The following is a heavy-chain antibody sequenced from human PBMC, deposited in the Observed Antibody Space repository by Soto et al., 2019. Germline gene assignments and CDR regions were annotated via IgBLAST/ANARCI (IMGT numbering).Heavy chain of an antibody. Sequence: PGESLKISCKGSGYSFTSYWIGWVRQMPGKGLEWMGIIYPGDSDTRYSPSFQGRVTISADKSISTAYLQWSSLKASDTAMYYCARALGYCSSTSCYRRYYYYYGMDVWGQGTTVTVSS. CDR2: IYPGDSDT. V-gene: IGHV5-51*01. J-gene: IGHJ6*02. D-gene: IGHD2-2*02. CDR1: GYSFTSYW. CDR3: ARALGYCSSTSCYRRYYYYYGMDV.